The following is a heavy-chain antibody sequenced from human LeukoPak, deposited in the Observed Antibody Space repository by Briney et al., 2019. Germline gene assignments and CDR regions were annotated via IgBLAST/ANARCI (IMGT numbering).Heavy chain of an antibody. CDR3: TRDVFSLGDS. CDR1: GLTLTSYG. D-gene: IGHD2/OR15-2a*01. CDR2: INHDGSLR. Sequence: GGSLRLSCAASGLTLTSYGMHWVRQSPGKGLVWVSHINHDGSLRNYADSVKGRFTISRDIAKNTLYLQMNSLGADDTAMYYCTRDVFSLGDSWGQGTLVTVSS. V-gene: IGHV3-74*01. J-gene: IGHJ4*02.